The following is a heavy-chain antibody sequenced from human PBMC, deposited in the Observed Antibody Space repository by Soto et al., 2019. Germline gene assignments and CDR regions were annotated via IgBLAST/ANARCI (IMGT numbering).Heavy chain of an antibody. D-gene: IGHD3-22*01. J-gene: IGHJ4*02. V-gene: IGHV5-51*01. CDR3: ARLWHQNYHDSSGYYSVTAYFEY. Sequence: VESVTISCKDSGSSFTSYWFVWVRQMPGKGLECMGMIYPSDSDTRYSPSFQGQVTISADKSTTTAFLQWSSLKSSDTAIYYCARLWHQNYHDSSGYYSVTAYFEYWGQGTMVTVSS. CDR2: IYPSDSDT. CDR1: GSSFTSYW.